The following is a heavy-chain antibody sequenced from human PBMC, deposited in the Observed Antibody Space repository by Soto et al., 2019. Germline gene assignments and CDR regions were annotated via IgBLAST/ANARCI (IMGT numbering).Heavy chain of an antibody. Sequence: EMQLLVSGGGLAQPGGSLRLSCAASGFGFSSYAMSWVRQAPGKGLEWVSGITPGGGTTNYADSVKGRFTISRDNSNNTLYLETNSLRVEDTAIYYYAKDRGGEFTSSRYFDYWGQGTLVTVSS. CDR2: ITPGGGTT. V-gene: IGHV3-23*01. CDR3: AKDRGGEFTSSRYFDY. D-gene: IGHD3-16*01. CDR1: GFGFSSYA. J-gene: IGHJ4*02.